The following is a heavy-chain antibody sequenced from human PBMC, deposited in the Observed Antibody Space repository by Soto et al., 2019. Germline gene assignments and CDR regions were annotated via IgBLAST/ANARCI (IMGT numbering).Heavy chain of an antibody. J-gene: IGHJ4*02. V-gene: IGHV1-69*06. Sequence: SFRTAVGPVRRHGIIGVGQATGQGLEWMGGTVPIFATSNYAQKFQGRVTITADKTTSTAYMELSSLRSEDTAVYYCARDVKYNGAWHHLASWGQGTLVTVSS. CDR1: VGPVRRHG. CDR2: TVPIFATS. CDR3: ARDVKYNGAWHHLAS. D-gene: IGHD1-20*01.